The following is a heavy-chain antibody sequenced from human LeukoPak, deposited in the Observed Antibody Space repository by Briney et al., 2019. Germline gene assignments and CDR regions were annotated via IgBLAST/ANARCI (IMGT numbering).Heavy chain of an antibody. CDR3: SLEGSSWYRYFQH. Sequence: PGGSLRLSCAASGFTFSSHWMSWVRQAPGKGLEWVANIKQDGSEKYYVDSVKGRFTISRDNAKNSLYLQMNSLRAEDTAVYYSSLEGSSWYRYFQHWGQGTLVTVSS. D-gene: IGHD6-13*01. V-gene: IGHV3-7*05. CDR2: IKQDGSEK. CDR1: GFTFSSHW. J-gene: IGHJ1*01.